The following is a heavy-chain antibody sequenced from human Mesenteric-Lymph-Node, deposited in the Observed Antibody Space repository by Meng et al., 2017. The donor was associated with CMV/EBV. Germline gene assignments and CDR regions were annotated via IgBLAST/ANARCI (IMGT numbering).Heavy chain of an antibody. J-gene: IGHJ5*02. CDR3: ARDGGSGHEWFDP. CDR1: GGYISSSDW. V-gene: IGHV4-4*02. CDR2: IYHSGST. D-gene: IGHD3-10*01. Sequence: AVSGGYISSSDWWGWGRQPPGEGLEWIGEIYHSGSTNYNPSLKSRVTISVDKSKNQFSLKLSSVTAADTAVYYCARDGGSGHEWFDPWGQGTLVTVSS.